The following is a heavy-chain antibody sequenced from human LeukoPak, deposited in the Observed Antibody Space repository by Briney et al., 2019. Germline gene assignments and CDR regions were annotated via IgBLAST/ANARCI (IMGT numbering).Heavy chain of an antibody. J-gene: IGHJ4*02. CDR2: ISVSGAGT. CDR3: AKGELLLSASDF. Sequence: PGGSLRLSCAASGFTFSSSSLSWVRQGPGKGLEWVSGISVSGAGTYYADSVKGRFTISRDNSKNTLYLQMNSLRAEDTAVYYCAKGELLLSASDFWGQGTLVSVSS. CDR1: GFTFSSSS. D-gene: IGHD2-15*01. V-gene: IGHV3-23*01.